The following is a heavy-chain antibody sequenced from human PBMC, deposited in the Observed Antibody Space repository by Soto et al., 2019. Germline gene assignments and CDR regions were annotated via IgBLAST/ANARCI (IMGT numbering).Heavy chain of an antibody. Sequence: ASVKVSCTASGYTFTSYDINWVRQATGQGLEWMGWMNPNSGNTGYAQKFQGRVTMTRNTSISTAYMELSSLRSEDTAVYYCARRPLIVVVPADNWFDPWGQGTLVTVSS. CDR3: ARRPLIVVVPADNWFDP. CDR1: GYTFTSYD. CDR2: MNPNSGNT. J-gene: IGHJ5*02. V-gene: IGHV1-8*01. D-gene: IGHD2-2*01.